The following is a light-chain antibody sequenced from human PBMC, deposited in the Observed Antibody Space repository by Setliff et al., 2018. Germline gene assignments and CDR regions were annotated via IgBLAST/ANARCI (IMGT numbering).Light chain of an antibody. CDR3: SFAYSGVGV. Sequence: QAVVTQEPPLTVSPGGTVTLTCASSTGAVTSGHYPYWCQQKPGHAPRTLIYDTSIKLSCTPARFSVSLLGGKAALTLSDAQPEDEAAYFCSFAYSGVGVFGGGTKVTVL. CDR1: TGAVTSGHY. CDR2: DTS. J-gene: IGLJ2*01. V-gene: IGLV7-46*01.